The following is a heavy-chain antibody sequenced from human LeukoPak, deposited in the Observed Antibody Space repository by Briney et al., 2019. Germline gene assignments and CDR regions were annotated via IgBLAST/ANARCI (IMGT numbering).Heavy chain of an antibody. J-gene: IGHJ4*02. V-gene: IGHV3-53*05. CDR2: IYTGGDT. D-gene: IGHD3-9*01. CDR3: AKCPSGVLRYFAPIDY. Sequence: GESLRLSCAASGFSVSNKYMSWVRQAPGKGLEWVSVIYTGGDTYYADSVRGRFTISRDNSKNTLYLQMNSLRAEDTAVYYCAKCPSGVLRYFAPIDYWGQGTLVTVSS. CDR1: GFSVSNKY.